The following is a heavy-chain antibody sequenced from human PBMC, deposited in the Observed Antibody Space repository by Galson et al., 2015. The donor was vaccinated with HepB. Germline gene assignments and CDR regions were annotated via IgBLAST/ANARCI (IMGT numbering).Heavy chain of an antibody. CDR1: GLTFSSYG. D-gene: IGHD3-10*01. CDR3: AKEVPVNYYGSGSYYSASGFDY. V-gene: IGHV3-33*06. J-gene: IGHJ4*02. Sequence: SLRLSCAASGLTFSSYGMHWVRQAPGKGLEWVAVIWYDGSNKYYADSVKGRFTISRDNSKNTLYLQMNSLRAEDTAVYYCAKEVPVNYYGSGSYYSASGFDYWGQGTLVTVSS. CDR2: IWYDGSNK.